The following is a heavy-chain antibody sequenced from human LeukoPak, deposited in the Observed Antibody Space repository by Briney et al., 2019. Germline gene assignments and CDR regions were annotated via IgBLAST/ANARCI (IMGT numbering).Heavy chain of an antibody. CDR2: IYYSGST. Sequence: PSETLSLTCTVSGGSISSYYWSWIRQPPGKGLEWIGYIYYSGSTYYNPSLKSRVTISVDTSKNQFSLKLSSVTAADTAVYYCAREPRVYYYADYWGQGTLVTVSS. CDR3: AREPRVYYYADY. CDR1: GGSISSYY. J-gene: IGHJ4*02. V-gene: IGHV4-59*12. D-gene: IGHD3-10*01.